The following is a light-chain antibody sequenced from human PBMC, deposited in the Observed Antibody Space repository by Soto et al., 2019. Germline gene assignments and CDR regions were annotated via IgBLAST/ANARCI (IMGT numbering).Light chain of an antibody. J-gene: IGKJ5*01. V-gene: IGKV3-11*01. CDR1: QSVRNY. CDR2: AAS. Sequence: EIVLTQSPATLSLSPGERASLSCRASQSVRNYLAWYQQKPGQAPRLLIYAASSRATGIPDRFSGSGSGTDFTLTISSLEPEDCAIYYCQQRQYWPPITFGQGTRLEI. CDR3: QQRQYWPPIT.